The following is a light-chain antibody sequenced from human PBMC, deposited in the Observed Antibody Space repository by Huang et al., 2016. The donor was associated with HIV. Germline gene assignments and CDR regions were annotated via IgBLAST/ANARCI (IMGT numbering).Light chain of an antibody. J-gene: IGKJ3*01. Sequence: QLTQSPSSLSASIGDRVTIACRASHDINTYLAWYQQKPGGAPNLLIYDASTLQTGVPSRFRGLGSGTAFSLTITSLQPDDFAVYYCQQLSAYPLSFGPGTTVD. V-gene: IGKV1-9*01. CDR2: DAS. CDR3: QQLSAYPLS. CDR1: HDINTY.